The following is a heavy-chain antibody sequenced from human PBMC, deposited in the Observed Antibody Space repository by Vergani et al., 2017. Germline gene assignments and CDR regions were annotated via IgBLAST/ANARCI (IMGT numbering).Heavy chain of an antibody. CDR2: IYYSGST. Sequence: QVQLPESGPGLVKPSETLSLTCTVSGGSISSYYWSWIRQPPGKGLEWVGYIYYSGSTNYNPPLKIRVTISVDTSKNQFSLKLSSVTAADPAVYFCARVSTMVRGVGRWIDAWGQGTLVTVSS. J-gene: IGHJ5*02. CDR1: GGSISSYY. CDR3: ARVSTMVRGVGRWIDA. V-gene: IGHV4-59*01. D-gene: IGHD3-10*01.